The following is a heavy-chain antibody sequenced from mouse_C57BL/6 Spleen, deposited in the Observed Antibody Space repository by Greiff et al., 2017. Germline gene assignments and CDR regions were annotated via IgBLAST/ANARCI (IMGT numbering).Heavy chain of an antibody. CDR2: IDPNSGGT. CDR3: ARAFYDGYPWYFDV. D-gene: IGHD2-3*01. V-gene: IGHV1-72*01. Sequence: QVQLQQPGAELVKPGASVKLSCKASGYTFTSYWMHWVKQRPGRGLEWIGRIDPNSGGTKYNEKFKSKATLTVDKPSSTAYVQLSSLTSEDSAVYYCARAFYDGYPWYFDVWGTGTTVTVSS. J-gene: IGHJ1*03. CDR1: GYTFTSYW.